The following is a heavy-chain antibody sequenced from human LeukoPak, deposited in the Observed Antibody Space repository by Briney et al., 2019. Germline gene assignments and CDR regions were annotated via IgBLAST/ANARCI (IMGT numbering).Heavy chain of an antibody. V-gene: IGHV4-4*07. D-gene: IGHD1-7*01. Sequence: SETLSLTCTVSGGSISGYYWSWIRQAAGTGLEWIGRIYTSGSTHYNPSIKSRVTMSVDTSKNQFSLKLSSVTAADTAVYYCARIITGTTTAFDIWGQGTMVTVSS. CDR2: IYTSGST. CDR3: ARIITGTTTAFDI. CDR1: GGSISGYY. J-gene: IGHJ3*02.